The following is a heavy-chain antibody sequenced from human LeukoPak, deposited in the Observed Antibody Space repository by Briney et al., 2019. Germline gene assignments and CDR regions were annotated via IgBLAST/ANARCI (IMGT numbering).Heavy chain of an antibody. D-gene: IGHD3-10*01. CDR3: ASRFGRSAFDI. Sequence: SVKVSCKASGGTFSSYAISWVRQAPGQGLEWMGRIIPILGIANYAQKFQGRVTITADKSTSTAYMELSSLRSEDTAVYYCASRFGRSAFDIWGQGTMVTVSS. V-gene: IGHV1-69*04. J-gene: IGHJ3*02. CDR1: GGTFSSYA. CDR2: IIPILGIA.